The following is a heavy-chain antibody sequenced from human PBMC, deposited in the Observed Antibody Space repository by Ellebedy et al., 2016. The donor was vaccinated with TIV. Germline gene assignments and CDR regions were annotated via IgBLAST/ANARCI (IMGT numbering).Heavy chain of an antibody. D-gene: IGHD5-24*01. CDR3: ARDEMWVGWFDP. CDR1: GGSVTSDTYY. J-gene: IGHJ5*02. CDR2: IHSSGKT. V-gene: IGHV4-61*03. Sequence: MPSETLSLTCTVSGGSVTSDTYYWSWIRQPPGKGLEWIGYIHSSGKTNYNPSLKSRVTISVDTSKDHFSLNLTSVTAADTAVYYCARDEMWVGWFDPWGQGTLVTVSS.